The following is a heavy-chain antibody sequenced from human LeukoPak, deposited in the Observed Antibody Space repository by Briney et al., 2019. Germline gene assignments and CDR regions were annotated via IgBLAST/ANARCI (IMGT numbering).Heavy chain of an antibody. V-gene: IGHV4-59*01. CDR1: GGSISSYY. J-gene: IGHJ4*02. CDR3: ARARLGYYIAAAGTFDY. CDR2: IYYSGST. D-gene: IGHD6-13*01. Sequence: PSETLSLTCTVSGGSISSYYWSWLRQPPGKGLEWIGYIYYSGSTNYNPSLKSRVTISVDTSKNQFSLKLSSVTAADTAVYYCARARLGYYIAAAGTFDYWGQGTLVTVSS.